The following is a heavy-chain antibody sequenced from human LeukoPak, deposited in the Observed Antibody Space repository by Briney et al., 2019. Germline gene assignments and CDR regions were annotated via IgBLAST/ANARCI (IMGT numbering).Heavy chain of an antibody. V-gene: IGHV1-2*02. J-gene: IGHJ4*02. CDR1: GYTFTGYY. Sequence: ASVKVSCKASGYTFTGYYMHWVRQAPGQGLEWMGWINPNSGGTNYAQKFQGRVTMTRDTSISTAYMELSRLRSDDTAVYYCARDRVEYCSGGSRYGPHDYWGQGTLVTVSS. CDR2: INPNSGGT. CDR3: ARDRVEYCSGGSRYGPHDY. D-gene: IGHD2-15*01.